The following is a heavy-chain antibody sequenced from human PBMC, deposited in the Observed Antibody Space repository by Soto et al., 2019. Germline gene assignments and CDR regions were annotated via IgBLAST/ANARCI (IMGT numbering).Heavy chain of an antibody. CDR1: GYNFANFW. Sequence: PGEALKISCKGSGYNFANFWIGWVRQMPGKGLELMVMIFAGDSDTKNSPSLEGQITMSVDKSDSIAYLQWRSLKASDTAICYCAAGYSTVFGAFDXWGQGTMLTVS. CDR2: IFAGDSDT. D-gene: IGHD2-8*02. V-gene: IGHV5-51*01. CDR3: AAGYSTVFGAFDX. J-gene: IGHJ3*02.